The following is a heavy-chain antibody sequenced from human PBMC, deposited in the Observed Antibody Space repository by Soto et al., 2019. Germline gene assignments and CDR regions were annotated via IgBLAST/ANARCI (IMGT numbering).Heavy chain of an antibody. V-gene: IGHV1-69*12. Sequence: QVQLVQSGAEVKKPGSSVKVSCKASGGTFSSYAISWVRQAPGQGLEWMGGIIPIFGTANYAQKFQGRVTITAEESTSTPYMELGGLRSEDTAAYYCAKHSAGRQWLTSFDYWGQGTLVTVAS. CDR1: GGTFSSYA. CDR3: AKHSAGRQWLTSFDY. J-gene: IGHJ4*02. CDR2: IIPIFGTA. D-gene: IGHD6-19*01.